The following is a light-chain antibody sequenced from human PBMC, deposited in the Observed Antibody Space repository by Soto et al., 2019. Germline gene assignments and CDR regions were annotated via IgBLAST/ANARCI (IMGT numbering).Light chain of an antibody. CDR3: QQYGSSPYA. CDR1: QSVSSNR. CDR2: VAS. J-gene: IGKJ2*01. V-gene: IGKV3-20*01. Sequence: EIVLTQSPGTLSLSPGQRVTLSCRASQSVSSNRLAWYQRKPGQAPRLVIYVASSRATGIPDRFSGGGSGTEFSLTISRLEPEDFAVYYCQQYGSSPYAFGQGTKLEIK.